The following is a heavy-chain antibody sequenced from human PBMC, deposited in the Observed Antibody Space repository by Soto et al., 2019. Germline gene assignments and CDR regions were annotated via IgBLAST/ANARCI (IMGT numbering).Heavy chain of an antibody. J-gene: IGHJ3*02. Sequence: GESLRLSCAASGFTFSNAWMSWVRQAPGKGLEWVGRIKSKTDGWTTDYAAPVKGRFTISRDDSKNTLYLQMNSLRAEDTAVYYCARGGAGRRSGRMGAFDIWGQGTMVTVSS. V-gene: IGHV3-15*01. CDR1: GFTFSNAW. D-gene: IGHD6-19*01. CDR2: IKSKTDGWTT. CDR3: ARGGAGRRSGRMGAFDI.